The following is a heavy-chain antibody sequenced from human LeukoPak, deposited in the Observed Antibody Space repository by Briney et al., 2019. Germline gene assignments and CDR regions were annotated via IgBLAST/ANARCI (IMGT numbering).Heavy chain of an antibody. CDR2: IYHSGST. Sequence: SETLSLTCSVSDDSISSQYWSWIRQPPGKGLEWIGYIYHSGSTKYNPSLKSRVTMPLDTSKNQFSLNLSSVTAADTAVYYCARVGGTIFGVVNRGAFDYWGQGTLVTVSS. D-gene: IGHD3-3*01. CDR3: ARVGGTIFGVVNRGAFDY. CDR1: DDSISSQY. V-gene: IGHV4-59*11. J-gene: IGHJ4*02.